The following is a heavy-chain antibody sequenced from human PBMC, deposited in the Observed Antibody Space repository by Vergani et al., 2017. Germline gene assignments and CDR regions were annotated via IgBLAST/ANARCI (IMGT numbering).Heavy chain of an antibody. J-gene: IGHJ6*02. D-gene: IGHD6-13*01. V-gene: IGHV1-2*02. CDR1: GYTFTSYD. CDR3: ARGDSSSSRYYYGTDV. CDR2: MNPNSGGT. Sequence: QVQLVQSGAEVKKPGASVKVSCKASGYTFTSYDINWVRQATGQGLEWMGWMNPNSGGTNYAQKFQGRVTMTKDTSISTAYMELSRLRSDDTAIYYCARGDSSSSRYYYGTDVWGQGTTVTVSS.